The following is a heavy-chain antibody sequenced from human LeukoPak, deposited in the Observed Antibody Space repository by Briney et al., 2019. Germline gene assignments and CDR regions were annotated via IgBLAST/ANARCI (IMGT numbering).Heavy chain of an antibody. J-gene: IGHJ3*02. CDR2: IRQDGGQT. D-gene: IGHD5-24*01. Sequence: GGSLILSCAASGFTISSYWMSWVRQAPGKGLEWVANIRQDGGQTYYVDSVKGRFTISRDNAKNSLYLQVNSLRAEDTAVYYCARDKHNPGSAFDIWGQGTMLTVSS. CDR1: GFTISSYW. V-gene: IGHV3-7*01. CDR3: ARDKHNPGSAFDI.